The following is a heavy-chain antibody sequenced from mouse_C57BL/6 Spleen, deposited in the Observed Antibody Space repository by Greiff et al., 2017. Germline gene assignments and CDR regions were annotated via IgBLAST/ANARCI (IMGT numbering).Heavy chain of an antibody. Sequence: QVQLKESGPELVKPGASVKISCKASGYAFSSSWMNWVKQRPGKGLEWIGRIYPGDGDTNYNGKFKGKATLTADKSSSTAYMQLSSLTSEDSAVYFCARYFDYDGESDWYFDVWGTGTTVTVSS. CDR2: IYPGDGDT. CDR3: ARYFDYDGESDWYFDV. J-gene: IGHJ1*03. CDR1: GYAFSSSW. D-gene: IGHD2-4*01. V-gene: IGHV1-82*01.